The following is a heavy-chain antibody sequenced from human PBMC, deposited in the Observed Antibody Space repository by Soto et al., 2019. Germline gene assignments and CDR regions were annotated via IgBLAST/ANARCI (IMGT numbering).Heavy chain of an antibody. V-gene: IGHV1-18*01. CDR3: ARARATVTTERALGY. D-gene: IGHD4-17*01. CDR2: ISAYIEYT. J-gene: IGHJ4*02. Sequence: ASVKVSCKASGYSFYNYDITWVRQARGQGLEWMGTISAYIEYTNIAQSLQGRVSLTTDKSTATAYMELKNLTSDDTAVYYCARARATVTTERALGYWGQGTLVTVSS. CDR1: GYSFYNYD.